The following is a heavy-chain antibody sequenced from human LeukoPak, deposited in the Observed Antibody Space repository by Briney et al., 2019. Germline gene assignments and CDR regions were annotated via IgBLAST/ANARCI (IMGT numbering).Heavy chain of an antibody. CDR2: IRDDGTKQ. V-gene: IGHV3-30*02. CDR3: AKDPSNYGSGYMDV. CDR1: GFTFRRYG. Sequence: GGSLRLSCAASGFTFRRYGINWVRQAPGKGLEWVAFIRDDGTKQYYADSVQGRFIISRDNSRNTLYLQMDSLRTEDTAVYYCAKDPSNYGSGYMDVWGKGTTVTVSS. J-gene: IGHJ6*03. D-gene: IGHD3-10*01.